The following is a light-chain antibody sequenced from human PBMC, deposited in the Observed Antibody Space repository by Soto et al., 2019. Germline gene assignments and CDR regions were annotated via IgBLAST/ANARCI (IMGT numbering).Light chain of an antibody. Sequence: IHLTQSPSLLSASVGDRVTITCRASQGISQYVAWYQQKPGKAPKLLIYAAVVLQGGIPSRFSGSGSATEFILTISGLQPEDFATYYCLQDYNYPRTFGQGTKVDIK. V-gene: IGKV1-6*01. CDR3: LQDYNYPRT. J-gene: IGKJ1*01. CDR1: QGISQY. CDR2: AAV.